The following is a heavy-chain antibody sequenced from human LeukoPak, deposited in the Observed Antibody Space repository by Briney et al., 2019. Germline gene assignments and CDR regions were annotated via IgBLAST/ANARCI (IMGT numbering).Heavy chain of an antibody. CDR1: GGSISSYY. J-gene: IGHJ4*02. Sequence: SETLSLTCTVSGGSISSYYWSWIRQPPGKGLEWIGYIYYSGSTNYNLSLKSRVTISVDTSKNQFSLKLSSVTAADTAVYYCARERGSGRPDYWGQGTLVTVSS. CDR3: ARERGSGRPDY. V-gene: IGHV4-59*01. CDR2: IYYSGST. D-gene: IGHD3-10*01.